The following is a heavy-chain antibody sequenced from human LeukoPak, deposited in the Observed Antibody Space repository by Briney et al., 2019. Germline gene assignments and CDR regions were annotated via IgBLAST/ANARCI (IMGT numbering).Heavy chain of an antibody. CDR3: AKLWSFKTYYFDY. CDR2: ISSSSSYI. Sequence: PGGSLRLSCAASGFTFSSYSMNWVRQAPGKGLEWVSSISSSSSYIYYADSVKGRFTISRDNAKNSLYLQMNSLRAEDTAVYYCAKLWSFKTYYFDYWGQGTLVTVSS. J-gene: IGHJ4*02. V-gene: IGHV3-21*04. CDR1: GFTFSSYS. D-gene: IGHD3-10*01.